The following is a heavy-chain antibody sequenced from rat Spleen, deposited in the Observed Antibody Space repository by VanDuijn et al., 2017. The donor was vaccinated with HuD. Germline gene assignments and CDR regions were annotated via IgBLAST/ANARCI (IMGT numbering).Heavy chain of an antibody. V-gene: IGHV5-7*01. CDR1: RFTFSDYN. CDR2: ISYDGGST. Sequence: EVQLVESGGGLVQPGRSLKLSCAASRFTFSDYNMAWVRQAPKKGLEWVATISYDGGSTYYPDSVKGRFTISRDNAKSTLYLQMNSLRSEDTATYYCTRGGSNIGTTPFDYWGQGVMVTVSS. CDR3: TRGGSNIGTTPFDY. D-gene: IGHD1-5*01. J-gene: IGHJ2*01.